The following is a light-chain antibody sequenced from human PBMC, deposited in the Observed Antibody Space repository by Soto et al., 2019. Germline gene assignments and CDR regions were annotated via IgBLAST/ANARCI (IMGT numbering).Light chain of an antibody. CDR2: GAS. V-gene: IGKV3-15*01. CDR3: QQYNNWPQT. J-gene: IGKJ1*01. CDR1: QSVSSN. Sequence: EIVMMQSPATLSVSPGERATLSCRASQSVSSNLAWYQQKPGQAPRLLIYGASTRATGIPARFGGSGSGTXXXLTISSLQSDDXAVYYYQQYNNWPQTFGQGTKVEIK.